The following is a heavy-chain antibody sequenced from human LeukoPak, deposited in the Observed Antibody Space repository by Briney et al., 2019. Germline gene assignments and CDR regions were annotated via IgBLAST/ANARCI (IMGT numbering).Heavy chain of an antibody. J-gene: IGHJ4*02. V-gene: IGHV1-3*01. CDR1: GYTFTSYA. D-gene: IGHD6-19*01. CDR2: INAGNGNT. Sequence: GASVKVSCKASGYTFTSYAMHWVRQAPGQRLEWMGWINAGNGNTKYSQKFQGRVTITRDTSASTAYMELSSLRSEDTAVYYCARDLYGRVIAVAGRGALVYWGRGTLVTVSS. CDR3: ARDLYGRVIAVAGRGALVY.